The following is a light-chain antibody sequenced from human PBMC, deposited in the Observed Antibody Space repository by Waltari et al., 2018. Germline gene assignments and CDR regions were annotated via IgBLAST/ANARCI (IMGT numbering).Light chain of an antibody. CDR3: QQYQDYPHT. Sequence: DIQMTHSPSSLTASVGDIVTITCRASQDIGDFLVWFQPRPGKAPKSLIYAASTLQGGVPSRFSGSESGTDFTLTISSLQPEDSGTYYCQQYQDYPHTFGGGTRVEVK. J-gene: IGKJ4*01. CDR2: AAS. V-gene: IGKV1-16*01. CDR1: QDIGDF.